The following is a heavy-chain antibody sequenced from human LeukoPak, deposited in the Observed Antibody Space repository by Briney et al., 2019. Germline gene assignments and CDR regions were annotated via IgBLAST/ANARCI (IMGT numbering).Heavy chain of an antibody. D-gene: IGHD6-13*01. CDR3: ARRKAAAAATTAFDI. V-gene: IGHV5-51*01. CDR1: EYSFTSYW. CDR2: IYPGDSGT. Sequence: GESLKISCKGSEYSFTSYWIGWVRQMPGKGLEWMGIIYPGDSGTRYSPSFQGQVTISADKSISTAYLQWSSLKASDTAIYYCARRKAAAAATTAFDIWGQGTMVTVSS. J-gene: IGHJ3*02.